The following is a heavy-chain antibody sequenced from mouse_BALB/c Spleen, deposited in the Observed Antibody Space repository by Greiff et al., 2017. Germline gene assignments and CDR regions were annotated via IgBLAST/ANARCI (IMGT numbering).Heavy chain of an antibody. CDR1: GFTFSNYW. J-gene: IGHJ3*01. Sequence: EVKLMESGGGLVQPGGSMKLSCVASGFTFSNYWMNWVRQSPEKGLEWVAEIRLKSNNYATHYAESVKGRFTISRDDSKSSVYLQMNNLRAEDTGIYYCVYDGYYPFAYWGQGTLVTVSA. CDR2: IRLKSNNYAT. D-gene: IGHD2-3*01. V-gene: IGHV6-6*02. CDR3: VYDGYYPFAY.